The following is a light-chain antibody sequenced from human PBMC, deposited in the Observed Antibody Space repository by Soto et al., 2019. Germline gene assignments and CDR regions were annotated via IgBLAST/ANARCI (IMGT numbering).Light chain of an antibody. CDR3: QQTYSTPYT. V-gene: IGKV1-39*01. CDR2: AAS. CDR1: QTISNY. J-gene: IGKJ2*01. Sequence: DIQMTQSPSSLSASVGDRVTITCRASQTISNYLNWYQQKPGKAPKLLIYAASSLQSGVPSKFSGSGSGTDFHLTISSLQPEDFATYYCQQTYSTPYTFGQGTKLQI.